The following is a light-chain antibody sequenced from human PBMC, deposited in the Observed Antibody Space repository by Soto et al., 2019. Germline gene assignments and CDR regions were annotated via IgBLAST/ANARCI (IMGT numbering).Light chain of an antibody. V-gene: IGKV3-20*01. CDR1: QSISSSF. CDR2: GAS. CDR3: QQYDNSPIT. Sequence: EIVLTQSPGILSLSPGERASLSCGASQSISSSFLAWYQQEPGQAPRLLIYGASSRATGIPDRFSGTGSETDFTLTISRLEPEDFAVYYCQQYDNSPITFGQGTRLEIK. J-gene: IGKJ5*01.